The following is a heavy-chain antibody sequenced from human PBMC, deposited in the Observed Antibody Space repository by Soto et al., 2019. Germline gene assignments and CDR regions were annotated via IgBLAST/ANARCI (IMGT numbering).Heavy chain of an antibody. CDR1: GYTLTELS. V-gene: IGHV1-24*01. CDR2: FDPEDGET. Sequence: GASVKVSCKVSGYTLTELSMHWVRQAPGKGLEWMGGFDPEDGETNYAQKFQGRVTITTDESTSTAYMELRSLRSDDTAVYYCARDHCSGGSCYRYYYGMDVWGQGTTVTVSS. CDR3: ARDHCSGGSCYRYYYGMDV. D-gene: IGHD2-15*01. J-gene: IGHJ6*02.